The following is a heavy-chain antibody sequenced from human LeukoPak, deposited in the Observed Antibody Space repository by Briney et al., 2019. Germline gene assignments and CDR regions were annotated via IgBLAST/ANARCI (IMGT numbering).Heavy chain of an antibody. CDR3: ARSVVLYYFDY. J-gene: IGHJ4*02. CDR2: IYYSGST. D-gene: IGHD2-2*01. Sequence: PSETLSLTCTVSGDSMSNYYWSWIRQPPGKGLEWIRYIYYSGSTSYNPSLKSRVTISEDTSKNQFSLKLSSVTAADTAVYYCARSVVLYYFDYWGQGTLVTVSS. CDR1: GDSMSNYY. V-gene: IGHV4-59*01.